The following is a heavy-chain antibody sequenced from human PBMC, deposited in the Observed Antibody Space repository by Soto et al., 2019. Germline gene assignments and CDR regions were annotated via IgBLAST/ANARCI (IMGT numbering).Heavy chain of an antibody. Sequence: SSETLSLTCTVSGGSISSYYWSWIRQPPGKGLEWIGYIYYSGSTNYNPSLKSRVTISVDTSKNQFSLKLSSVTAADTAVYYCAREVVRYYDSSARRFDPWGQGTLVTVSS. D-gene: IGHD3-22*01. CDR2: IYYSGST. CDR3: AREVVRYYDSSARRFDP. CDR1: GGSISSYY. J-gene: IGHJ5*02. V-gene: IGHV4-59*01.